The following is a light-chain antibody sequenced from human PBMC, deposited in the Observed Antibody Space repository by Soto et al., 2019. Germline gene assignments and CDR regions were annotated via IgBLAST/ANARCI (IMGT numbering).Light chain of an antibody. CDR3: CSYTSSATLL. CDR1: SSDVGSYNL. CDR2: EDI. Sequence: QSALTQPASVSGSPGQSITIFCTGTSSDVGSYNLVSWYQQHPGKVPKLMIYEDIERPSGVSNRFSGSKSGNTASLTISGLQAEDEADYDCCSYTSSATLLFGGGTKVTVL. V-gene: IGLV2-23*01. J-gene: IGLJ2*01.